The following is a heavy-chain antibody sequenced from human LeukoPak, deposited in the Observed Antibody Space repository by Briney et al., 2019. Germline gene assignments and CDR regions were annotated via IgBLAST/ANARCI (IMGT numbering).Heavy chain of an antibody. CDR2: IYYSGST. V-gene: IGHV4-59*01. CDR3: ASESGGEFQSFDY. J-gene: IGHJ4*02. CDR1: GGSISSYY. D-gene: IGHD3-16*01. Sequence: KPSETLSLTCTVSGGSISSYYWSWIRQPPGKGLEWIGYIYYSGSTNYNPSLKSRVTISVDTSKNQFSLKLSSVTAADTAVYYCASESGGEFQSFDYWGQGTLVTVSS.